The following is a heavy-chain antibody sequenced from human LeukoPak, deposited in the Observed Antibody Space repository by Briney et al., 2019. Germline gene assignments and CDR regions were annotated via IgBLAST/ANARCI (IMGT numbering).Heavy chain of an antibody. CDR1: GYTFTSYG. CDR2: ISAYNGNT. V-gene: IGHV1-18*01. Sequence: ASVKVSCKASGYTFTSYGISWVRQAPGQGLEWMGWISAYNGNTNYAQKFQGRVTITRDTSASTAYMELSSLRSEDTAVYYCARDSVAAYPFDYWGQGTLVTVSS. D-gene: IGHD6-6*01. CDR3: ARDSVAAYPFDY. J-gene: IGHJ4*02.